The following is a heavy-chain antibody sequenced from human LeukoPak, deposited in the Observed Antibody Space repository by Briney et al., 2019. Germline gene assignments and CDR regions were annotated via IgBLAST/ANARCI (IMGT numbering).Heavy chain of an antibody. CDR1: GGSFSGYY. CDR2: INHSGST. V-gene: IGHV4-34*01. J-gene: IGHJ6*03. Sequence: PPETLSLTCAVYGGSFSGYYWSWIRQPPGKGLEWIGEINHSGSTNYNPSLKSRVTMSVDTSKNQFSLKLSSVTAADTAVYYCARDSGVYDFWSGPTRGYYYYYMDVWGKGTTVTVSS. CDR3: ARDSGVYDFWSGPTRGYYYYYMDV. D-gene: IGHD3-3*01.